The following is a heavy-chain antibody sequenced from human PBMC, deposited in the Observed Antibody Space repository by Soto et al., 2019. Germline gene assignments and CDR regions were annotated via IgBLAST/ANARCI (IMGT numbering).Heavy chain of an antibody. CDR1: GGTFSSYA. Sequence: SVKVSCKASGGTFSSYAISWVRHAPGQVLECMVGIIPIFGTANYAQKFQGRVTITADESTSTAYMELSSLRSEDTAVYYCATYCGGDCHTPPHSSGYYFYFDYWGQGTLVTVSS. D-gene: IGHD2-21*02. CDR2: IIPIFGTA. J-gene: IGHJ4*02. CDR3: ATYCGGDCHTPPHSSGYYFYFDY. V-gene: IGHV1-69*13.